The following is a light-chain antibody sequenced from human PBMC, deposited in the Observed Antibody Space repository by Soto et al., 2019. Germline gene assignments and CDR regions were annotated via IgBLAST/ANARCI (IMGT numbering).Light chain of an antibody. CDR2: AAS. J-gene: IGKJ3*01. V-gene: IGKV1-12*01. Sequence: DIQMTQSPSSVSVSVGDRVTITCRASQGISSSLSWYQQKPRKAPKLLIYAASTFQSGVSSRCSGSGSGTDFTLTISSLQPEDFATYYCQHAKSFPPTFGPGTRVDIK. CDR1: QGISSS. CDR3: QHAKSFPPT.